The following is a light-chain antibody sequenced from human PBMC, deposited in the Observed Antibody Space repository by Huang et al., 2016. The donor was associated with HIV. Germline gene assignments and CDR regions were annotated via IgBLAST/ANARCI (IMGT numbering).Light chain of an antibody. Sequence: EIVLTQSPGTLSLSPGERATLSCRASQSVTNNYLAWYQQKPGQAPRLLIYGASSRASGIPDRFSGSGSGTDFTLTISRLEPEDFAVYYCQQCGTSPWTFGRGTKVEIK. CDR2: GAS. J-gene: IGKJ1*01. CDR3: QQCGTSPWT. CDR1: QSVTNNY. V-gene: IGKV3-20*01.